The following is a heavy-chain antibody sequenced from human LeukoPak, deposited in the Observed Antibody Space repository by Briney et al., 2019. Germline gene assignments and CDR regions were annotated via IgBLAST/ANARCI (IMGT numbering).Heavy chain of an antibody. V-gene: IGHV3-21*01. J-gene: IGHJ4*02. Sequence: GGSLRLSCAASGFTFTRYTMNWVRQAPGKGLEWVSSIGSSSTFIYYADSVKGRFTISRDNAKNSLFLQMNQLKADDTAVYYCAKAHPGFDYWGQGTLVTVSS. CDR3: AKAHPGFDY. CDR2: IGSSSTFI. CDR1: GFTFTRYT.